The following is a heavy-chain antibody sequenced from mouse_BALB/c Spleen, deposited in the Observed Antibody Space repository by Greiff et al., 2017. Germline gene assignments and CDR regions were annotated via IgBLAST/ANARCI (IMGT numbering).Heavy chain of an antibody. CDR1: GFTFSSYG. D-gene: IGHD2-4*01. CDR3: ARDRGKYDYDVRYFDV. J-gene: IGHJ1*01. CDR2: INSNGGST. Sequence: EVQLVESGGGLVQPGGSLKLSCAASGFTFSSYGMSWVRQTPDKRLELVATINSNGGSTYYPDSVKGRFTISRDNAKNTLYLQMSSLKSEDTAMYYCARDRGKYDYDVRYFDVWGAGTTVTVSS. V-gene: IGHV5-6-3*01.